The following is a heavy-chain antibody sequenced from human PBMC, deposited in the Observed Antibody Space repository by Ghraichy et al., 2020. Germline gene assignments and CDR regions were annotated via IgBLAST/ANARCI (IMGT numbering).Heavy chain of an antibody. V-gene: IGHV3-66*01. J-gene: IGHJ4*02. D-gene: IGHD6-19*01. CDR2: IYSGGST. CDR3: ARAPVAGRSLYYFDY. CDR1: GFTVSSNY. Sequence: GGSLRLSCAASGFTVSSNYMSWVRQAPGKGLEWVSVIYSGGSTYYADSVKGRFTISSDNSKNTLYLQMNSLRAEDTAVYYCARAPVAGRSLYYFDYWGQGTLVTVSS.